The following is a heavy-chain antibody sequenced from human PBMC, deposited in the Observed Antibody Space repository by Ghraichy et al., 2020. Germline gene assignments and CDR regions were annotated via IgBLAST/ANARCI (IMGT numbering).Heavy chain of an antibody. D-gene: IGHD2-15*01. Sequence: GGSLRLSCAASGFSFSSYSMNWVRQAPGRGLEWVSSICSASSYIYYAESVQGRFTISRDNAKDLLYLQMNSLRAEDTAVYYCARETGYCSGGRCYPDAFDIWGQGTMVTVSS. CDR2: ICSASSYI. V-gene: IGHV3-21*01. CDR1: GFSFSSYS. CDR3: ARETGYCSGGRCYPDAFDI. J-gene: IGHJ3*02.